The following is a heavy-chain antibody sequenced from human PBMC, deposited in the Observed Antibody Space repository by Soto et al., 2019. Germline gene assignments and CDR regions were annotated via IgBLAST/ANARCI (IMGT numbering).Heavy chain of an antibody. CDR1: GGSISSGGYY. V-gene: IGHV4-31*03. CDR3: ARSITTMIVGGGINV. Sequence: PSETLSLTCTVSGGSISSGGYYCSWIRQHPGKGLEWIGYIYYSGSTYYNPSLKSRVTISVDTSKNQFSLKLSSVTAADTAVYSCARSITTMIVGGGINVWGQGTTVPVCS. J-gene: IGHJ6*02. D-gene: IGHD3-22*01. CDR2: IYYSGST.